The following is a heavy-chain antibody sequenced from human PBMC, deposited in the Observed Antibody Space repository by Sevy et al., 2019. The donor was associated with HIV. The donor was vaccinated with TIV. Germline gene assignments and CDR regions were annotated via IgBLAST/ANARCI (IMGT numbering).Heavy chain of an antibody. D-gene: IGHD6-13*01. V-gene: IGHV3-30*04. CDR3: ASVNARGSSWPYYYYYYGMDV. CDR2: ISYDGSNK. CDR1: GFTFSSYA. J-gene: IGHJ6*02. Sequence: GGSLRLSCAASGFTFSSYAMHWVRQAPGKGLEWVAVISYDGSNKWYADSVKGRFTISRDNSKNTLYLQMNSLRAEDTAVYYCASVNARGSSWPYYYYYYGMDVWGQGTTVTVSS.